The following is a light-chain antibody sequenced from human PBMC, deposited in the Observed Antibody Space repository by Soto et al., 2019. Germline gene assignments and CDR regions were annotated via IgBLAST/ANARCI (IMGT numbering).Light chain of an antibody. J-gene: IGKJ1*01. V-gene: IGKV3-20*01. Sequence: EIVLTQSPGTLSLSPWERATLSCRASQSVSSSYLAWYQQKPGQAPRLLIYGASGRATGIPDRFSGSGSGTDFALTISRLEPEDFAVYYCQQYGSSPRTFGQGTKVDIK. CDR3: QQYGSSPRT. CDR1: QSVSSSY. CDR2: GAS.